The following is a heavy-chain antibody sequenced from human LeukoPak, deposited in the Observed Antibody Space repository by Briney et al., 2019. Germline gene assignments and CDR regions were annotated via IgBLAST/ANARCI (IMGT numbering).Heavy chain of an antibody. CDR1: GFTFSSYA. CDR2: ISYDGSNK. Sequence: GRSLRLSCAASGFTFSSYAMHWVRQAPGKGLEWVAVISYDGSNKYYADSVKGRFTISRDNSKNTLYLQMNSLRAEDTAVYYCAREGFPTVTSHPDYWGQGTLVTVSS. V-gene: IGHV3-30-3*01. CDR3: AREGFPTVTSHPDY. J-gene: IGHJ4*02. D-gene: IGHD4-11*01.